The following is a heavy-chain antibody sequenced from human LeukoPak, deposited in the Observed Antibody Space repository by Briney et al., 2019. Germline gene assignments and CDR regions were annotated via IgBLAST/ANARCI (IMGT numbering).Heavy chain of an antibody. CDR3: ARDGHIAAPGTDLDY. Sequence: PGGSLRLSCAASGFTFSSYAMSWVRQAPGKGLEWVSAISGSAGSTYYADSVKGHFTISRDNSKNSLYLQMNSLRAEDTAVYYCARDGHIAAPGTDLDYWGQGTLVTVSS. CDR1: GFTFSSYA. J-gene: IGHJ4*02. CDR2: ISGSAGST. D-gene: IGHD6-13*01. V-gene: IGHV3-23*01.